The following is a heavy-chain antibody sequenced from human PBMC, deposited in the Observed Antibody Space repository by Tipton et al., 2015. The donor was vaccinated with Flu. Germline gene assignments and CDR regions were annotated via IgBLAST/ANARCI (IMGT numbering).Heavy chain of an antibody. CDR1: GGSISSYY. J-gene: IGHJ6*02. D-gene: IGHD3-9*01. CDR3: ARGGYYDTLTGYYMNGMDV. Sequence: TLSLTCTVSGGSISSYYWSWIRQPPGKGLEWIGYIYYSGSTNYNPSLKSRVTISVDTSKNQFSLKLSSVTAADTAVYYCARGGYYDTLTGYYMNGMDVWGQGTTVTVSS. CDR2: IYYSGST. V-gene: IGHV4-59*01.